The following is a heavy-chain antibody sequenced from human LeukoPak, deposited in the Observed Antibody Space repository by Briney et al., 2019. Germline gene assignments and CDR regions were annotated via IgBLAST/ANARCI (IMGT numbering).Heavy chain of an antibody. D-gene: IGHD1-26*01. CDR2: ISYDGSNK. CDR1: GFTFSSYA. J-gene: IGHJ5*02. Sequence: GGSLRLSCAASGFTFSSYAMHWVRQAPGKGQEWVAVISYDGSNKYYADSVKARFTISRDNSKNTLYLQMNSLRAEDTAVYYCVRGVGGDSRFDPWGRGTLVTVSS. V-gene: IGHV3-30-3*01. CDR3: VRGVGGDSRFDP.